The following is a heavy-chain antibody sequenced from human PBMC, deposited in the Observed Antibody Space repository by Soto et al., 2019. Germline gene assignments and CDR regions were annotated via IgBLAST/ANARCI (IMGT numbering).Heavy chain of an antibody. J-gene: IGHJ1*01. CDR1: GFTLSSYS. Sequence: EVQLVESGGGLVKPGGSLRLSCAASGFTLSSYSMHWVRQAPGKGLEWVASISSSSSSISYADSVKGRFTISRDNAKNSLYLQMNSLRAEDTAVYYCARSGVVPATDKYFQHWGQGTLVTVSS. CDR3: ARSGVVPATDKYFQH. D-gene: IGHD2-15*01. CDR2: ISSSSSSI. V-gene: IGHV3-21*01.